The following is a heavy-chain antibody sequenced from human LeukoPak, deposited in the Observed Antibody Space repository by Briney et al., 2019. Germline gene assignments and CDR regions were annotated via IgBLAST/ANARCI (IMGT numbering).Heavy chain of an antibody. CDR1: GFTLSSYG. CDR2: IWYDGSNK. CDR3: ARDLAYSRLDY. V-gene: IGHV3-33*01. J-gene: IGHJ4*02. D-gene: IGHD5-18*01. Sequence: PGGSLRLSCAASGFTLSSYGMHWVRQAPGKGLEWVAVIWYDGSNKYYADSVKGRFTISRDNSKNTLYLQMDSLRVEDTAFYYCARDLAYSRLDYWGQGMLVTVSS.